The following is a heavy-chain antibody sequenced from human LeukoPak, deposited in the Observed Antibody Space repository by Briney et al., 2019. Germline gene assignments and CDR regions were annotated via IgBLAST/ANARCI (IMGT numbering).Heavy chain of an antibody. CDR1: GFSISSWW. V-gene: IGHV3-74*01. J-gene: IGHJ5*02. D-gene: IGHD1-26*01. Sequence: GGSLRLSCSASGFSISSWWMHWVRQAPGKEPMWVSRINTDGTITNYADSVEGRFTISKDNAKNTLSLQMNSLRAEDTAMYYCVRVGSGTFFPAWGQGTLVTVSS. CDR2: INTDGTIT. CDR3: VRVGSGTFFPA.